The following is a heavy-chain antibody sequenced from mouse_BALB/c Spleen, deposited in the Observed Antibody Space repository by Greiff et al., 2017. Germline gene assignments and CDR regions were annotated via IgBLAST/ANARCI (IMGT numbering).Heavy chain of an antibody. CDR1: GFNIKDTY. Sequence: VQLQQSGAELVKPGASVKLSCTASGFNIKDTYMHWVKQRPEQGLEWIGRIDPANGNTKYDPKFQGKATITADTSSNTAYLQLSSLTSEDTAVYYCARRGYGDYDWFAYWGQGTLVTVSA. CDR2: IDPANGNT. J-gene: IGHJ3*01. V-gene: IGHV14-3*02. D-gene: IGHD2-4*01. CDR3: ARRGYGDYDWFAY.